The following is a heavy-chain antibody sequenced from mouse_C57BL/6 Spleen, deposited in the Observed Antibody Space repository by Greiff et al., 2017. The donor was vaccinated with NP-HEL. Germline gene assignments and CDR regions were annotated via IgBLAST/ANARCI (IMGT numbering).Heavy chain of an antibody. D-gene: IGHD1-1*01. V-gene: IGHV5-4*01. CDR3: ARDVFGYGSSWNYAMDY. CDR2: ISDGGSYT. CDR1: GFTFSSYA. Sequence: EVKLVESGGGLVKPGGSLKLSCAASGFTFSSYAMSWVRQTPEKRLEWVATISDGGSYTYYPDNVKGRFTISRDNAKNNLYLQMSHLKSEDTAMYYCARDVFGYGSSWNYAMDYWGQGTSVTVSS. J-gene: IGHJ4*01.